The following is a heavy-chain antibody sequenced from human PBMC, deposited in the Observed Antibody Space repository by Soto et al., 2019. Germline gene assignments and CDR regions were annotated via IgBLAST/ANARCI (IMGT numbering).Heavy chain of an antibody. CDR2: IIPILDIP. Sequence: QVQLVQSGAEVKKPGSSVKVSCKASGGTFSRYTFTWVRQAPGQGLEWMGRIIPILDIPNYAQNFQGRVTITADKSTSTAYMELRSLTSDDTAVNYCAGHFTGVRVLGTSPPGGDNYGWDVWGQGTTVTVSS. CDR1: GGTFSRYT. CDR3: AGHFTGVRVLGTSPPGGDNYGWDV. V-gene: IGHV1-69*02. J-gene: IGHJ6*02. D-gene: IGHD2-8*02.